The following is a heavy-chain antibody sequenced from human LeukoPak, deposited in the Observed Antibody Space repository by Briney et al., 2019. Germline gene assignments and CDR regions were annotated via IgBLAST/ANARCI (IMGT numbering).Heavy chain of an antibody. CDR1: GYTFTGYY. CDR3: ARSSTINYNWFDP. J-gene: IGHJ5*02. CDR2: INPNSGGT. D-gene: IGHD2-2*01. Sequence: ASVKVSCKASGYTFTGYYMHWVRQAPGQGLEWMGWINPNSGGTNYAQKFQGRVTMTRDTSISTAYMELSRLRSDDTAVYYCARSSTINYNWFDPWGQGTLVTVSS. V-gene: IGHV1-2*02.